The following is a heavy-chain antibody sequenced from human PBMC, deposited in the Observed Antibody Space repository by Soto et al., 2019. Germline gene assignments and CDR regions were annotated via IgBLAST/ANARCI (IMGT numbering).Heavy chain of an antibody. CDR2: IYSGGSA. Sequence: GGSLRLSCAASGFTVSSNYMSWVRQAPGKGLEWVSVIYSGGSAYYADSVKGRFTISRDNSKNTLYLQMNSLRAEDTAVYYCARDMGPSGYRYYYYGMDVWGQGTTVTVSS. V-gene: IGHV3-66*01. D-gene: IGHD3-3*01. J-gene: IGHJ6*02. CDR1: GFTVSSNY. CDR3: ARDMGPSGYRYYYYGMDV.